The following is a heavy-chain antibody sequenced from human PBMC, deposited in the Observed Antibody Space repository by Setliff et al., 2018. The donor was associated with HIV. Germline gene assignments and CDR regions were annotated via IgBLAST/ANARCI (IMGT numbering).Heavy chain of an antibody. J-gene: IGHJ2*01. CDR2: INPNSGGT. V-gene: IGHV1-2*02. D-gene: IGHD3-10*01. CDR3: ARDDHYYDSGSLYSDWYFDL. Sequence: GASVKVSCKASGYTFTGYFVYWVRQAPGQGLEWMGWINPNSGGTNYAQNFQGRVTMSRDTSISTADMELSSLRSEDTAVYYCARDDHYYDSGSLYSDWYFDLWGRGTLVTVSS. CDR1: GYTFTGYF.